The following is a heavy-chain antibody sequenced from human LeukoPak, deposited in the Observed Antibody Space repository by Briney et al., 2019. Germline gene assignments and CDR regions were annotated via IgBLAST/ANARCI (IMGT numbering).Heavy chain of an antibody. D-gene: IGHD5/OR15-5a*01. CDR2: IYYSGST. Sequence: PSEALSLTCTVSGGSISSYYWSWIRQPPGKGLEWIGYIYYSGSTNYNPSLKSRVTISVDTSKNQFSLKLSSVTAADTAVYYCARTSVGVYFDYWGQGTLVTVSS. V-gene: IGHV4-59*01. CDR3: ARTSVGVYFDY. CDR1: GGSISSYY. J-gene: IGHJ4*02.